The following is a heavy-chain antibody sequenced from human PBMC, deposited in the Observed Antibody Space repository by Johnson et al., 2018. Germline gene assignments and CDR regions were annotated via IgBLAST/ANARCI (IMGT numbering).Heavy chain of an antibody. CDR1: GFTFSSYA. D-gene: IGHD6-13*01. V-gene: IGHV3-30-3*01. Sequence: QVQLVESGGGVVQPGRSLRLSCAASGFTFSSYAMHWVRQAPGKGLEWVAVISYDGSNKYYADSVKGRFTISRDNSKNTLYLQMHSLRAEDTAVYYCAKEYHPQLGLPDVQHWGQGTLVTVSS. CDR2: ISYDGSNK. J-gene: IGHJ1*01. CDR3: AKEYHPQLGLPDVQH.